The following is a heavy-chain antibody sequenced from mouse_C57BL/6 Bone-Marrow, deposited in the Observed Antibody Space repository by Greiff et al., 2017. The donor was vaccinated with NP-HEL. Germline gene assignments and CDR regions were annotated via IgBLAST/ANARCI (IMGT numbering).Heavy chain of an antibody. D-gene: IGHD2-4*01. CDR3: ARPHYDYDVDYAMDY. CDR2: ISNGGGST. CDR1: GFTFSDYY. Sequence: EVQLVESGGGLVQPGGSLKLSCAASGFTFSDYYMYWVRQTPEKRLEWVAYISNGGGSTYYPDTVKGRFTISRDNAKNTLYLQMSRLKSEDTAMYYCARPHYDYDVDYAMDYWGQGTSVTVSS. V-gene: IGHV5-12*01. J-gene: IGHJ4*01.